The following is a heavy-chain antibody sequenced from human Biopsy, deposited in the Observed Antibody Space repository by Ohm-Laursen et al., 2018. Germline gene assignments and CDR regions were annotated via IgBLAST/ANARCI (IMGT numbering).Heavy chain of an antibody. CDR1: GGSVSSNVAY. Sequence: SETLSLTCTVSGGSVSSNVAYWAWIRQSPGKGLESIGSIFYSGITYYNPSLQSRVTMSVDTSKNQFSLNLTFGTAADTAVYYCARHPTGFWFDPWGQGTLVIVSS. CDR3: ARHPTGFWFDP. J-gene: IGHJ5*02. CDR2: IFYSGIT. V-gene: IGHV4-39*01.